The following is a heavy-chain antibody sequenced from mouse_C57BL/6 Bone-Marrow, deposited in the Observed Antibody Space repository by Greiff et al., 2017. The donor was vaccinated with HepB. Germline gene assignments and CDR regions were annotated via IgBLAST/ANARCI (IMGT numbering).Heavy chain of an antibody. CDR1: GYTFTSYW. CDR3: ARSGYGRGY. CDR2: IYPGSGST. J-gene: IGHJ2*01. V-gene: IGHV1-55*01. D-gene: IGHD1-1*01. Sequence: VKLQQPGAELVRPGSSVKLSCKASGYTFTSYWMHWVKQRPIQGLEWIGDIYPGSGSTNYNEKFKSKATLTVDTSSSTAYMQLSSLTSEDSAVYYCARSGYGRGYWGQGTTLTVSS.